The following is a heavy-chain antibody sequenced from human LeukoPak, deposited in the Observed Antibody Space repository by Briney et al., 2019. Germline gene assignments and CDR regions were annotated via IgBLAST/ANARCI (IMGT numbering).Heavy chain of an antibody. J-gene: IGHJ4*02. CDR1: GFTFSSYA. D-gene: IGHD5-12*01. V-gene: IGHV3-30*04. CDR3: ARDGYSGYLDY. CDR2: ISYDGSNK. Sequence: GGSLRLSCAASGFTFSSYAMHWVRQAPGKGLEWVAVISYDGSNKYYADSVKGRFTISRDNSKNTLYLQMNSLRTEDTAVYYCARDGYSGYLDYWGQGSLVTVSS.